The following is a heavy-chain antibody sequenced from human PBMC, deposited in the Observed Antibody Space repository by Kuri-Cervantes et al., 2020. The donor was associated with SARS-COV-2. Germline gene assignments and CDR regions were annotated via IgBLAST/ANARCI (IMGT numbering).Heavy chain of an antibody. V-gene: IGHV3-48*02. J-gene: IGHJ6*02. D-gene: IGHD2-15*01. Sequence: GESLKISCEASGFNFSTHGMNWVRQAPGKGLEWVSYITSRSRTIYYADSVKGRFTISRDNAKNSLYLQMNSLRDEDTAVYYCASARSPSYYYYYGMDVWGQGTTVTVSS. CDR2: ITSRSRTI. CDR3: ASARSPSYYYYYGMDV. CDR1: GFNFSTHG.